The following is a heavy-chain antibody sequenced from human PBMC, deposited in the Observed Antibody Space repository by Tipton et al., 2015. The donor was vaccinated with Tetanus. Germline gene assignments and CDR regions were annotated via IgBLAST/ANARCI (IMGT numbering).Heavy chain of an antibody. CDR1: GFTFNTYS. CDR3: TDGQRDGYNDDSFDS. V-gene: IGHV3-21*01. J-gene: IGHJ3*02. CDR2: ISSSSNYI. D-gene: IGHD5-24*01. Sequence: SLRLSCAASGFTFNTYSMNWVRQAPGKGLEWVSSISSSSNYIYYADSVKGRFTISRDNAKNSLYLQMNSLRAEDTAVYYCTDGQRDGYNDDSFDSWGQGTMVAVSS.